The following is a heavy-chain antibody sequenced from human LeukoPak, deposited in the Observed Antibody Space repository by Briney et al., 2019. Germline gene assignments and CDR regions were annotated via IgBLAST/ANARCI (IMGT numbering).Heavy chain of an antibody. Sequence: SETLSLTCTVSGGSISSSSYYWGWIRQPPGKGLGWIGYIYYSGSTNYNPSLKSRVTISVDTSKNQFSLKLSSVTAADTAVYYCAGLGGSGSYLTDYWGQGTLVTVSS. V-gene: IGHV4-61*05. CDR2: IYYSGST. D-gene: IGHD3-10*01. CDR1: GGSISSSSYY. J-gene: IGHJ4*02. CDR3: AGLGGSGSYLTDY.